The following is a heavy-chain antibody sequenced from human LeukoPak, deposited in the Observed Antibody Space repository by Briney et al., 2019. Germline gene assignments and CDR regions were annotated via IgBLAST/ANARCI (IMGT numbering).Heavy chain of an antibody. V-gene: IGHV4-38-2*02. CDR1: GYSISSGYY. J-gene: IGHJ3*02. CDR2: IYHSGST. Sequence: SETLSLTCTVSGYSISSGYYWGWIRQPPGKRLEWIGSIYHSGSTYYNPSLKSRVTISVDTSRNQFSLKLSSVTAADTAVYYCARLRDTAMVDDAFDIWGQGTMVTVSS. D-gene: IGHD5-18*01. CDR3: ARLRDTAMVDDAFDI.